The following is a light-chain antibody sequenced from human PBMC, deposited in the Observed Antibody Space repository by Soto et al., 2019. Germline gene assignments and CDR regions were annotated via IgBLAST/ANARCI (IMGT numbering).Light chain of an antibody. Sequence: DIQLTQSPSFLSASLGDRVTITCRASQGIGSYLAWYQQKPGKAPRLLIYAASTLQSGVPSRFSGSGSDTDFSLTISSLQPEDFATYYSQQLKNYPLTFGGGTKVDIK. CDR3: QQLKNYPLT. V-gene: IGKV1-9*01. CDR2: AAS. CDR1: QGIGSY. J-gene: IGKJ4*01.